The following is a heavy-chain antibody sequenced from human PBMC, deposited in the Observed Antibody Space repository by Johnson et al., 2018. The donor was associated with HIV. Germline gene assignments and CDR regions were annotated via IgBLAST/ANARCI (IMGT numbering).Heavy chain of an antibody. CDR3: TKDGVGYAGNPLPPDDFEV. CDR2: IKEDGSEK. V-gene: IGHV3-7*03. J-gene: IGHJ3*01. Sequence: VQLVESGGALVQPGGSLGLSCAVSGFTFSNFWMSWVRQAPGKGLEWVANIKEDGSEKHYVDSVTGRFTISRDNAKNLLYLQMNSLRAEDSAVYYCTKDGVGYAGNPLPPDDFEVWGQGTVVTVSS. CDR1: GFTFSNFW. D-gene: IGHD4-23*01.